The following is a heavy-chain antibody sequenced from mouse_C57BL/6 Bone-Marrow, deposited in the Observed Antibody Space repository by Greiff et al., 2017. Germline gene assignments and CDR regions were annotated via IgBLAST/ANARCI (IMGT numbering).Heavy chain of an antibody. CDR3: ARETYYYCSRRYFDV. CDR2: ISNGGGST. J-gene: IGHJ1*03. Sequence: EVKLVESGGGLVQPGGSLKLSCAASGFTFSDYYMYWVRQTPEKRLEWVAYISNGGGSTYYPDSIKGRFTISRDNAKNTLYLQMSRLKSEDTAMYYCARETYYYCSRRYFDVWDTGTTGTVSS. D-gene: IGHD1-1*01. CDR1: GFTFSDYY. V-gene: IGHV5-12*01.